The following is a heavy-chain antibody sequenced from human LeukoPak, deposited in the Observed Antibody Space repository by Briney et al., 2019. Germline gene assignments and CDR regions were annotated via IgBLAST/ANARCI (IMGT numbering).Heavy chain of an antibody. CDR3: ARFSSSWYFTGEAGWFDP. Sequence: PSETLSLTCAVSGGSISSGGYSWSWIRQPPGKGLEWIGYIYYSGSTNYNPSLKSRVTISVDTSKNQFSLKLSSVTAADTAVYYCARFSSSWYFTGEAGWFDPWGQGTLVTVSS. D-gene: IGHD6-13*01. CDR2: IYYSGST. J-gene: IGHJ5*02. CDR1: GGSISSGGYS. V-gene: IGHV4-61*08.